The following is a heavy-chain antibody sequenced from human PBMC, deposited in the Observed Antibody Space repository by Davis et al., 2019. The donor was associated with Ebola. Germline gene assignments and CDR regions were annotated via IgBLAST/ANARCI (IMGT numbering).Heavy chain of an antibody. D-gene: IGHD3-9*01. CDR3: ARNIVTGLDYFDP. V-gene: IGHV4-59*12. J-gene: IGHJ5*02. CDR2: IHNSGNT. CDR1: GGSISSYY. Sequence: MPGGSLRLSCTVSGGSISSYYWSWIRQPPGKGLEWIGYIHNSGNTNYNPSLTSRVAISVDTSKNQFSLEVTSVTAADTAVYYCARNIVTGLDYFDPWGQGTLVIVSS.